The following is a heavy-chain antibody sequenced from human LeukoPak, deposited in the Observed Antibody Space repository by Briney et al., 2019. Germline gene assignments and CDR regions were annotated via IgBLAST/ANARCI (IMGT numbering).Heavy chain of an antibody. V-gene: IGHV4-59*12. J-gene: IGHJ3*01. Sequence: SETLSLTCTVSGGSISSYYWSWIRQPPGKGLEWIGYIYYSGSTNYNPSLKSRVTISVDTSKNHFSLKLNSVTAADTAVYYCAKPSNYYGSATDAFDFWGQGTMVTVSS. CDR1: GGSISSYY. CDR3: AKPSNYYGSATDAFDF. CDR2: IYYSGST. D-gene: IGHD3-10*01.